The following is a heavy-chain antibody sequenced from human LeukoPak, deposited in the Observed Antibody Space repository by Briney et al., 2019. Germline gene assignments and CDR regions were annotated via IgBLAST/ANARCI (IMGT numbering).Heavy chain of an antibody. CDR1: GYTFTSYG. Sequence: ASVKVSCKASGYTFTSYGISWVRQAPGQGLEWMGWISAYNGNTNYAQKLQGRVTMTTDTSTSTAYMELRSLRSDDTAVYYCARVGVSGSYYYYYYYMDVWGKGTTVTVSS. D-gene: IGHD1-26*01. J-gene: IGHJ6*03. CDR3: ARVGVSGSYYYYYYYMDV. CDR2: ISAYNGNT. V-gene: IGHV1-18*01.